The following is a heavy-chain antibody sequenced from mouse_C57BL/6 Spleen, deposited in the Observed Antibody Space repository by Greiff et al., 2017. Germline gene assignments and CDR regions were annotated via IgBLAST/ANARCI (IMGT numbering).Heavy chain of an antibody. V-gene: IGHV1-66*01. CDR3: ARDSVITTVVATPWFAY. J-gene: IGHJ3*01. CDR2: IYPGSGNT. Sequence: VQLQQSGPELVKPGASVKISCKASGYSFTSYYIHWVKQRPGQGLEWIGWIYPGSGNTQYNEKFKGKATLTADTSSSTAYMQLSRLTSEDSAVYYCARDSVITTVVATPWFAYWGQGTLVTVSA. CDR1: GYSFTSYY. D-gene: IGHD1-1*01.